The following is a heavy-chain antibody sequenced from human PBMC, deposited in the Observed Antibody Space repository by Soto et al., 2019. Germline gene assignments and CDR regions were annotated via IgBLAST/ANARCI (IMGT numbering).Heavy chain of an antibody. D-gene: IGHD2-15*01. V-gene: IGHV3-21*01. CDR2: ISSSGYI. J-gene: IGHJ6*02. Sequence: EVQLEESGGGLVKPGGSLRLSCAASGFNFNSYTINWVRQAPGKRLEWLSSISSSGYIFSTDSVRGRFTISRDNAKNSVYLQINSLRAEDTAVYFCARDCSGGSCYPGMDVWGQGTTVTVSS. CDR3: ARDCSGGSCYPGMDV. CDR1: GFNFNSYT.